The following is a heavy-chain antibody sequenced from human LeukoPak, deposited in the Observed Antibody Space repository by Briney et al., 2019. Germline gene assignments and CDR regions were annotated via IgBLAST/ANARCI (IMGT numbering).Heavy chain of an antibody. CDR3: ARDEPTDY. J-gene: IGHJ4*02. CDR2: IYYSGST. Sequence: SETLSLTCTVSGGSISSSSYYWGWIRQPPGKGLEWIGSIYYSGSTYYNPSLKSRVTISVDTSKNQFSLKLSSVTAADTAVYYCARDEPTDYWGQGTLVTVSS. CDR1: GGSISSSSYY. V-gene: IGHV4-39*07. D-gene: IGHD1-14*01.